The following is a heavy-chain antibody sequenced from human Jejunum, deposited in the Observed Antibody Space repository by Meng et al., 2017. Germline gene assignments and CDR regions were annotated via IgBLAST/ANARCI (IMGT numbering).Heavy chain of an antibody. V-gene: IGHV4-38-2*02. CDR1: GYSMKSSWY. D-gene: IGHD2-21*02. CDR3: ARASYCGGGDCYGLGYPVAV. CDR2: IDQSGRT. J-gene: IGHJ6*02. Sequence: SETLSLTCTVSGYSMKSSWYWDWLRQAPGKGLEWIGNIDQSGRTHYNPTLQSRVTILVDTSKNQFFLKLTSVTAADTAVYYCARASYCGGGDCYGLGYPVAVWGQGTTVTVSS.